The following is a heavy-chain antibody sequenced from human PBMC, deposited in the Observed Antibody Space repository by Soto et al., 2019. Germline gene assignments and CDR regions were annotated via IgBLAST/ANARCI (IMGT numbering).Heavy chain of an antibody. V-gene: IGHV1-8*01. Sequence: QVQLVQSGAEVKKPGASVKVSCKASGYTFTSYDINWVRLATGQGLEWMGWMNPNSGNTAYAQKFQGRVTMTRNTSISTAYMELRSPRSEETAVYYCARLKQDYAVAWGQGTLVTVSS. CDR1: GYTFTSYD. D-gene: IGHD3-16*01. CDR3: ARLKQDYAVA. J-gene: IGHJ5*02. CDR2: MNPNSGNT.